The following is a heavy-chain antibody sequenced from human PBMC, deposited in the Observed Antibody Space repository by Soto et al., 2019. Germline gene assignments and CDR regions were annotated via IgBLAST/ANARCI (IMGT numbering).Heavy chain of an antibody. D-gene: IGHD2-21*02. Sequence: DVKLVESGGGLVQPGDSLRLSCEVSGFTFSMYSMSWVRQSPGKGLEWVAKIPQDGVDGHYADSVKGRVIISRDNGKNSLHLHLNTLRAEDTAVYYCARDRLILPAHDFFYGSDVWGRGATVTVSS. CDR2: IPQDGVDG. V-gene: IGHV3-7*03. CDR1: GFTFSMYS. CDR3: ARDRLILPAHDFFYGSDV. J-gene: IGHJ6*02.